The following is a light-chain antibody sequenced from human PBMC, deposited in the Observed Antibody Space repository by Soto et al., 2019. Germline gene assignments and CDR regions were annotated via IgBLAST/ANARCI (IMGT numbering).Light chain of an antibody. J-gene: IGKJ1*01. CDR3: QQRGNWPVT. CDR1: QSVGSY. CDR2: DGS. Sequence: EIVLTQSPATLSLSPGERATLSCRASQSVGSYFAWYQQKPGQAPRLLIYDGSNRATGIPARFSGSGSGTDFTLTISSLEPDDFAVYYCQQRGNWPVTFGQGTRVDIK. V-gene: IGKV3-11*01.